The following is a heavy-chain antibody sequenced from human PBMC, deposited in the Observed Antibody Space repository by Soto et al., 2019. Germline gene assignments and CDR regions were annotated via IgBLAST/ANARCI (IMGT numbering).Heavy chain of an antibody. Sequence: QVQLVQSGAEVKKPGSSVKVSCKASGGTFSSYAISWVRQAPGQGLEWMGGIIPIFGTANYAQKFQGRVTITADESRSTAYMELSSLRSEDTAVYYCAREYCSGGSCYYYFDYWGQGTLVTVSS. CDR3: AREYCSGGSCYYYFDY. V-gene: IGHV1-69*01. CDR1: GGTFSSYA. CDR2: IIPIFGTA. D-gene: IGHD2-15*01. J-gene: IGHJ4*02.